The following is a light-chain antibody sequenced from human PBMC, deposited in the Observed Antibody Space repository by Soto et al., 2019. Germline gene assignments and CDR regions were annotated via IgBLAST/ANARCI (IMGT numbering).Light chain of an antibody. CDR2: GAS. CDR1: QIVGNN. J-gene: IGKJ1*01. V-gene: IGKV3-15*01. Sequence: EIVMTQSPATRSVSPGERGTLSCRASQIVGNNLAWYQQKPGQAPRLLIYGASTRATGIPARFSGTGSGTEFTLIISSLQSEDFAVYYCQQYNKWPWTFGQGTKVDIK. CDR3: QQYNKWPWT.